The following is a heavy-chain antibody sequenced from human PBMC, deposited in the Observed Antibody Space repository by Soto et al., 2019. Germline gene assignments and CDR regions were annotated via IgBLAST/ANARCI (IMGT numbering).Heavy chain of an antibody. CDR2: INEDGSER. Sequence: PGGSLRLSCAASGFSFSLFWMSWVRQTPGKGLEWVANINEDGSERFFADSVKGRFTISRDNAKSSLSLQMNSLTADDTAVYYCARMGWPQSSYYFDYWGQGTLVTVSS. D-gene: IGHD3-16*01. CDR1: GFSFSLFW. J-gene: IGHJ4*02. CDR3: ARMGWPQSSYYFDY. V-gene: IGHV3-7*03.